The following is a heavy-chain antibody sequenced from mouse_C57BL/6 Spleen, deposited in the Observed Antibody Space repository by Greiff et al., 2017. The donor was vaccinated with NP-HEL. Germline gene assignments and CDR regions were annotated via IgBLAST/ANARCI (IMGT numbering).Heavy chain of an antibody. CDR2: ISYDGSN. Sequence: EVKLQESGPGLVKPSQSLSLTCSVTGYSITSGYYWNWIRQFPGNKLEWMGYISYDGSNNYNPSLKNRISITRDTSKNQFFLKLNSVTTEDTATYYCARPQYYENAMDYWGQGTSVTVSS. V-gene: IGHV3-6*01. J-gene: IGHJ4*01. D-gene: IGHD1-2*01. CDR3: ARPQYYENAMDY. CDR1: GYSITSGYY.